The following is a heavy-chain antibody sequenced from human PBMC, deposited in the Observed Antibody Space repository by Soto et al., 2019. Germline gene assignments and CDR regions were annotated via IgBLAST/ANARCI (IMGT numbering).Heavy chain of an antibody. V-gene: IGHV3-23*01. Sequence: PGGSLRLSCAASGFTFISYAMSWVRQAPGKGLEWVSSVDTSGGYTYYADSVKGRFTISRDNSKNTLYLQMNSLRAEDTAVYYCAKWGPNASPNDYWGQGTLVTVSS. CDR3: AKWGPNASPNDY. CDR2: VDTSGGYT. D-gene: IGHD3-16*01. J-gene: IGHJ4*01. CDR1: GFTFISYA.